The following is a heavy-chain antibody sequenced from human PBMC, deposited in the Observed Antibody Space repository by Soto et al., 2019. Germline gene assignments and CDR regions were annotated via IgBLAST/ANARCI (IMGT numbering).Heavy chain of an antibody. CDR3: ARGQEGVVATH. D-gene: IGHD5-12*01. J-gene: IGHJ4*02. V-gene: IGHV4-34*01. CDR2: VKDGGHT. CDR1: GGSLSGYY. Sequence: QVPLQQWGAGLLKLSETLSLNCAVTGGSLSGYYWSWIRQPPGKGLEWIGEVKDGGHTNYSPSLRGRVTISSDTSNNQFSIRLNSVTAADTGVYYCARGQEGVVATHWDQGSLVTVSS.